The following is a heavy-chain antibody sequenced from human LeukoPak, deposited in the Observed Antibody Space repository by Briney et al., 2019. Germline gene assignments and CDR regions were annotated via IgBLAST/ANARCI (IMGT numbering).Heavy chain of an antibody. CDR3: ARARELLQTGLDY. CDR1: GGSISSGGYY. Sequence: PSETLSLTCTVSGGSISSGGYYWSWIRQPPGKGLEWIGYIYHSGSTYYNPSLKSRVTISVDRSKNQFSLKLSSVTAADTAVYYCARARELLQTGLDYWGQGTLVTVSS. J-gene: IGHJ4*02. CDR2: IYHSGST. V-gene: IGHV4-30-2*01. D-gene: IGHD1-26*01.